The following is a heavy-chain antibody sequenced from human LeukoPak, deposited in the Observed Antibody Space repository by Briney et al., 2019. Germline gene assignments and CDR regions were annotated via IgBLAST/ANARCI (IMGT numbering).Heavy chain of an antibody. D-gene: IGHD2-15*01. CDR3: ARDPGYCSGGSCYSQPVDY. Sequence: PGGSLRLSCAASGFIFSRDSMNWVRQAPGRGLEWISYISRDSDIRYYADSVRGRFHISRDNARNSLYLQMNSLRADDTAMYYCARDPGYCSGGSCYSQPVDYWGQGTLVTVST. CDR1: GFIFSRDS. V-gene: IGHV3-48*01. CDR2: ISRDSDIR. J-gene: IGHJ4*02.